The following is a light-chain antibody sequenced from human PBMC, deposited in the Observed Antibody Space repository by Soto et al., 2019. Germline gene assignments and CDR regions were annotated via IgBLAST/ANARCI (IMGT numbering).Light chain of an antibody. Sequence: EIVLTQSPGTLSLSPGERATLSCRASQSVSSSDLAWYQLKPGQTPRLLIYGASSRATGIPDRFSGGGSGTDFTLTISRLEPEDFAVYYCPQYGSSPLTFGGGTKVEIK. J-gene: IGKJ4*01. V-gene: IGKV3-20*01. CDR2: GAS. CDR1: QSVSSSD. CDR3: PQYGSSPLT.